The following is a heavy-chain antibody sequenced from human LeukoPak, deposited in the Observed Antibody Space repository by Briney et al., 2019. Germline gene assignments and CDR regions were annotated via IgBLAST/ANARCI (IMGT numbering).Heavy chain of an antibody. V-gene: IGHV3-30*02. J-gene: IGHJ1*01. CDR2: IPSDGNNK. D-gene: IGHD6-13*01. CDR1: GFTFSSYG. Sequence: GGSLRLSCAASGFTFSSYGMHWVRQAAGKGLEWEAFIPSDGNNKYYSDSVKGRFTISRDTSKNTMYLHMNSLRSDDTAVYYCAKDKHQLVHHFHHWGQGTRVTVSS. CDR3: AKDKHQLVHHFHH.